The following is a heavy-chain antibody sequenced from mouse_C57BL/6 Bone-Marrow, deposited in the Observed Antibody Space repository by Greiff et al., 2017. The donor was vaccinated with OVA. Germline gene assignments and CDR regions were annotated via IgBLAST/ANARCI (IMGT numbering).Heavy chain of an antibody. Sequence: EVKLVESGPELVKPGASVKISCKASGYTFTDYYMNWVKQSHGKSLEWIGDINPNNGGTSYNQKFKGKATLTVDKSSSTAYMELRSLTSEDSAVYYCARRELRDWFAYWGQGTLVTVSA. J-gene: IGHJ3*01. V-gene: IGHV1-26*01. D-gene: IGHD1-1*01. CDR2: INPNNGGT. CDR3: ARRELRDWFAY. CDR1: GYTFTDYY.